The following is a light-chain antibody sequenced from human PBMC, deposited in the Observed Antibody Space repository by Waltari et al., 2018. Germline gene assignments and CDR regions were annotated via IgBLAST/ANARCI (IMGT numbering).Light chain of an antibody. Sequence: IVLTQSPGTLSLPPGDRASLSCKASQSLGKNYLAWYQHKPGQAPRLLIYGASSRAAGIPDRFSGSGSGTDFTLTISRLEPEDVAVYYCQQYASSVLYTFGQGTKLEIK. CDR3: QQYASSVLYT. V-gene: IGKV3-20*01. CDR1: QSLGKNY. J-gene: IGKJ2*01. CDR2: GAS.